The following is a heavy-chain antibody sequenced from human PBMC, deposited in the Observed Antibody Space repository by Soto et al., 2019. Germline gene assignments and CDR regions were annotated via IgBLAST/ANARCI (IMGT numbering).Heavy chain of an antibody. CDR3: VKGIAVAGTTDRDAFDI. V-gene: IGHV3-64D*06. CDR2: ISSNGGST. D-gene: IGHD6-19*01. Sequence: PGGSLRLSCSASGLTFSSYAMHWVRQAPGKGLEYVSAISSNGGSTYYADSVKGRFTISRDNSKNTLYLQMSSLRAEDTAVYYCVKGIAVAGTTDRDAFDIWGQGTMVTVSS. CDR1: GLTFSSYA. J-gene: IGHJ3*02.